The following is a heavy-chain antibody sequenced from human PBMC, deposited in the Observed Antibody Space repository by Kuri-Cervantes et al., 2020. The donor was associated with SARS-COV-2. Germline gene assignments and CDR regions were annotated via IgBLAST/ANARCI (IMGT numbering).Heavy chain of an antibody. J-gene: IGHJ3*02. Sequence: GGSLRLSCAASGFTFSSYGMHWVRQAPGKGLEWVAAIWYDGSNKYYADSVKGRFTISRDNSKNTLYLQMNSLRAEDTAVYYCARRIAVAGVGAFDIWGQGKMV. CDR3: ARRIAVAGVGAFDI. CDR1: GFTFSSYG. D-gene: IGHD6-19*01. CDR2: IWYDGSNK. V-gene: IGHV3-33*01.